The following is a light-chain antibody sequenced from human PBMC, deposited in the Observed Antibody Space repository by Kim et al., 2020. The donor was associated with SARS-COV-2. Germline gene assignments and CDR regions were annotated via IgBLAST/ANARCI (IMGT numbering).Light chain of an antibody. CDR1: KLGDKY. CDR2: KDN. Sequence: SYELTQPPSVSVSPGQTASITCSGDKLGDKYASWYQQKTGQSPVLVIYKDNKRPSGIPERFSGSNSGNTATLTISETQAMDEADYYCQAWDSSTGV. J-gene: IGLJ3*02. V-gene: IGLV3-1*01. CDR3: QAWDSSTGV.